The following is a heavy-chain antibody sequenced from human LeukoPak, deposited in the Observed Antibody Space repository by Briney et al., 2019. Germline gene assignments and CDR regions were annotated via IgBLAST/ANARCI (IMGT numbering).Heavy chain of an antibody. CDR2: INHSGST. CDR1: GGSFSGYY. CDR3: ARRMLYGSGSYWAYFDY. D-gene: IGHD3-10*01. Sequence: SETLSLTCAVYGGSFSGYYWSWIRQPPGKGLEWIGGINHSGSTNYNPSPKSRVTISVDTSKNQFSLKLSSVTAADTAVYYCARRMLYGSGSYWAYFDYWGQGTLVTVSS. J-gene: IGHJ4*02. V-gene: IGHV4-34*01.